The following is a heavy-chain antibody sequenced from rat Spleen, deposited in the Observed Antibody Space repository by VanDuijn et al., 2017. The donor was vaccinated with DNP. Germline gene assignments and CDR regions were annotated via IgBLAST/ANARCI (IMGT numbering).Heavy chain of an antibody. CDR3: ARAGTMGYYYAMDA. D-gene: IGHD4-6*01. V-gene: IGHV2S8*01. CDR2: MSTRGDT. J-gene: IGHJ4*01. CDR1: DFSLTSYG. Sequence: QVQLKESGPGLVQPSQTLSLSCTVSDFSLTSYGVSWVRQPPGKGLAWIDAMSTRGDTAYNSVLKSRLSSSKYTSKSQVFLKMNSRQTEDTATYYCARAGTMGYYYAMDAWGQGTSVTVSS.